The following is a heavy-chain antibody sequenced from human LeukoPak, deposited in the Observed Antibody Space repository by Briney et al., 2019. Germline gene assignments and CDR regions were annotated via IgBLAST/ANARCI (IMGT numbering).Heavy chain of an antibody. CDR1: GYIFTSYY. Sequence: ASVKVSCKASGYIFTSYYIHWVRQAPGQGLEWMGIINSSGGSTTNAQNFQGRVTMTRDMSTSTLYMELSSLRSEDTAVYYCAGSGVINRYIDLWGRGTLVTVSS. CDR2: INSSGGST. V-gene: IGHV1-46*01. CDR3: AGSGVINRYIDL. D-gene: IGHD2-21*01. J-gene: IGHJ2*01.